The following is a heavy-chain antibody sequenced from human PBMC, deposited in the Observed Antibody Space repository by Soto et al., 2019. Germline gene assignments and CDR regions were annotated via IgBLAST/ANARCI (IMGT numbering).Heavy chain of an antibody. CDR2: ISWNSGSI. Sequence: EVQLVESGGGLVQPGRSLRLSCAASGFTFDDYAMHWVRQAPGKGLEWVSGISWNSGSIGYADSVKSRFTISRDNAKNSLDLQMNSLRAEDTALYYCAKDMSLGYYDILTGYYNIGLDYWGQGTLVTVSS. J-gene: IGHJ4*02. CDR1: GFTFDDYA. CDR3: AKDMSLGYYDILTGYYNIGLDY. D-gene: IGHD3-9*01. V-gene: IGHV3-9*01.